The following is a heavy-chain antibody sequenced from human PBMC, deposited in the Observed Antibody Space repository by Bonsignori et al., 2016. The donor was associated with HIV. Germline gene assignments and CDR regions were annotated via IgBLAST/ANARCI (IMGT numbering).Heavy chain of an antibody. CDR3: AKVYYDFWSGYYGWSYYYYYMDV. Sequence: GGSLRLSCAASGFTFSSYAMSWVRQAPGKGLEWVSAISGSGGSTYYADSVKGRFTISRDNSKNTLYLQMNSLRAEDTAVYYCAKVYYDFWSGYYGWSYYYYYMDVWGKGTTVTVSS. CDR2: ISGSGGST. CDR1: GFTFSSYA. V-gene: IGHV3-23*01. D-gene: IGHD3-3*01. J-gene: IGHJ6*03.